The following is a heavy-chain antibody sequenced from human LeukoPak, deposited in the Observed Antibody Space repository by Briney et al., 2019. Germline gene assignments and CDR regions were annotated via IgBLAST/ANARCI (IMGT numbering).Heavy chain of an antibody. V-gene: IGHV3-9*01. CDR3: AKDTTSGSYLYFDY. CDR1: GFTFDDYA. J-gene: IGHJ4*02. Sequence: ESGGSLRLSCAASGFTFDDYAMHWVRQAPGKGLEWVSGISWNSGIIGYGDSVKGRFTISRDNAKNSLYLQMNSLRAEDTALYFCAKDTTSGSYLYFDYWGQGALVTVSS. D-gene: IGHD1-26*01. CDR2: ISWNSGII.